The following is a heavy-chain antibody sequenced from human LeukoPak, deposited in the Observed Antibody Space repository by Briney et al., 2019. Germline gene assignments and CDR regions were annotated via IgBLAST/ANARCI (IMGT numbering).Heavy chain of an antibody. CDR3: ARASKWELAFFDY. CDR2: INWNGGST. Sequence: GGSLRLXCAASGFTFDDYSMSWGREAPRKGLECVCGINWNGGSTGYADSVKGRSTISRDNAKSSLYLQMNSLRAEDTAVYYCARASKWELAFFDYWGQGTLVTVSS. D-gene: IGHD1-26*01. V-gene: IGHV3-20*04. CDR1: GFTFDDYS. J-gene: IGHJ4*02.